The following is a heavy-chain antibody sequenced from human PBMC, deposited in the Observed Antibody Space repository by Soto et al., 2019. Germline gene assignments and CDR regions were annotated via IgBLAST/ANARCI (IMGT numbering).Heavy chain of an antibody. V-gene: IGHV4-59*01. D-gene: IGHD3-3*01. CDR2: MIYSGNA. J-gene: IGHJ4*02. Sequence: SETLSLTCTVSGGYMSNYYWGWVRQPPGKGLEWIGYMIYSGNANYNPSLRGRVTISVDVSKSQFSLKLTSVTTADTAVYYCARYYDFWTGLDYWGQGTLVPVSS. CDR3: ARYYDFWTGLDY. CDR1: GGYMSNYY.